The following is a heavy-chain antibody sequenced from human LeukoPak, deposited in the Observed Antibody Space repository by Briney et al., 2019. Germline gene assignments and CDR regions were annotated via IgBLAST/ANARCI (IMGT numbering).Heavy chain of an antibody. CDR2: TNHSGST. V-gene: IGHV4-34*01. D-gene: IGHD1-14*01. CDR3: ARLTRNYLDY. CDR1: GGSFSGYY. Sequence: SETLSLTCAVYGGSFSGYYWSWIRQPPGKGLEWIGETNHSGSTNYNPSLKSRVTISVDTSKNQFSLKLSSVTAADTAVYYCARLTRNYLDYWGQGTLVTVSS. J-gene: IGHJ4*02.